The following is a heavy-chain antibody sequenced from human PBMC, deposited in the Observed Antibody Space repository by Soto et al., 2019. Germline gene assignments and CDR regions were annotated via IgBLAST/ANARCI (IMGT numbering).Heavy chain of an antibody. CDR2: ISSSGSTM. Sequence: AGGSLRLSCAASGFTFSSYEMNWVRQAPGKGLEWVSYISSSGSTMYYADSVKGRFTISRDNAKNSLYLQMNSLRAEDTAVYYCASVPYGDPFDYWGQGTLVTVSS. D-gene: IGHD4-17*01. J-gene: IGHJ4*02. V-gene: IGHV3-48*03. CDR3: ASVPYGDPFDY. CDR1: GFTFSSYE.